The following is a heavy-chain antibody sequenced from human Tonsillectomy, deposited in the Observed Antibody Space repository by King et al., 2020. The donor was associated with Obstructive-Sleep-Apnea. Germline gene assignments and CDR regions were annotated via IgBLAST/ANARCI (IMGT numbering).Heavy chain of an antibody. CDR1: GGSISGYF. CDR2: IYYSGST. CDR3: ARERFSYFQH. Sequence: QLQESGPGLVKPSETLSLTCTVSGGSISGYFWSWIRPPPGKGLEWIGYIYYSGSTNYYPSLKSRVTISVDPSKNQFSLKLSSVTAADTAVYYCARERFSYFQHWGQGTLVTVSS. J-gene: IGHJ1*01. V-gene: IGHV4-59*01.